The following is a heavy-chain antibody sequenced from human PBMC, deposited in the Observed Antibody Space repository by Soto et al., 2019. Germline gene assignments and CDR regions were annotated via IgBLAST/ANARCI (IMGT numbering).Heavy chain of an antibody. Sequence: GASVKVSCKASGGTFSSYAISWVRQAPGQGLEWMGGIIPIFGTANYAQKFQGRFTITADESTSTAYMELSSLRSEDTAVYYCAIAAAGMVFDYWGQGTLVTVSS. CDR1: GGTFSSYA. D-gene: IGHD6-13*01. CDR2: IIPIFGTA. CDR3: AIAAAGMVFDY. J-gene: IGHJ4*02. V-gene: IGHV1-69*13.